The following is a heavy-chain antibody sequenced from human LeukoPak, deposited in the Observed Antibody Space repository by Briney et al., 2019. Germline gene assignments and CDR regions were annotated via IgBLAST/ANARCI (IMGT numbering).Heavy chain of an antibody. CDR2: ISAYNGNT. CDR3: ARDRGYYGSGSYMGLDY. CDR1: GYTFTSYG. D-gene: IGHD3-10*01. Sequence: ASVKVSCKASGYTFTSYGISWVRQAPGQGLEWMGWISAYNGNTNYAQKLQGRVTMTTDTSTSTAYMELRSLRSDDTAVYYCARDRGYYGSGSYMGLDYWGQGTLVTVSS. V-gene: IGHV1-18*01. J-gene: IGHJ4*02.